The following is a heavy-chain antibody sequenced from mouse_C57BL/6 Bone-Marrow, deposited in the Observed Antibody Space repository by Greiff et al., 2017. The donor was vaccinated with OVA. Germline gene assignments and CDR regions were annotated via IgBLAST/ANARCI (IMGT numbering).Heavy chain of an antibody. J-gene: IGHJ1*03. CDR3: ARPYYYGSSFWYFDV. Sequence: VQLQQPGAELVKPGASVKLSCKASGYTFTSYWMHWVKQRPGQGLEWIGMIHPNSGSTNYNEKFKSKATLTVDKSSSTAYMQLSSLTSEDSAVYYCARPYYYGSSFWYFDVWGTGTTVTVSS. CDR2: IHPNSGST. V-gene: IGHV1-64*01. CDR1: GYTFTSYW. D-gene: IGHD1-1*01.